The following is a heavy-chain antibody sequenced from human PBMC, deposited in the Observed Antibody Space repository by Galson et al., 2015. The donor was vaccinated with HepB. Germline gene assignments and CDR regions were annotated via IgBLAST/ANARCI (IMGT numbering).Heavy chain of an antibody. Sequence: SVKVSCKASGGTFSNYAITWVRQAPGQGLEWMGGIISIFGTTNYAQKFQGRITITADKSASTTYMELSSLRSEDTALYFCARAQEICRSGNCFWEGFDPWGQGTLVTVSS. V-gene: IGHV1-69*06. CDR2: IISIFGTT. CDR3: ARAQEICRSGNCFWEGFDP. CDR1: GGTFSNYA. J-gene: IGHJ5*02. D-gene: IGHD2-2*01.